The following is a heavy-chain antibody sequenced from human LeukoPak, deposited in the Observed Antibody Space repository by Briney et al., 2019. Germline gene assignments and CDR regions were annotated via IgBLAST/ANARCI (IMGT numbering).Heavy chain of an antibody. CDR2: ISAYNGNT. J-gene: IGHJ5*02. CDR1: GYTFTSYG. D-gene: IGHD3-3*01. Sequence: GVSVKVSCKASGYTFTSYGISWVRQAPGQGLEWMGWISAYNGNTNYAQKLQGRVTMTTDTSTSTAYMELRSLRSDDTAVYYCARVLSERRTLYYDFWSGYYEYNWFDPWGQGTLVTVSS. V-gene: IGHV1-18*01. CDR3: ARVLSERRTLYYDFWSGYYEYNWFDP.